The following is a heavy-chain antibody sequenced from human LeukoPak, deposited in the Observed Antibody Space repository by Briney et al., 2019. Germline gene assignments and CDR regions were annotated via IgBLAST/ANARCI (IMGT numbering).Heavy chain of an antibody. CDR2: INHSGST. D-gene: IGHD3-3*01. J-gene: IGHJ4*02. Sequence: SETLSLTCAVYGGSFSGYYWSWIRQPPGKGLEWIGEINHSGSTNYNPSLKSRVTISVDTSKDQFSLKLSSVTAADTAVYYCARGGYYDFWSGYYSESSFDYWGLGTLVTVSS. V-gene: IGHV4-34*01. CDR3: ARGGYYDFWSGYYSESSFDY. CDR1: GGSFSGYY.